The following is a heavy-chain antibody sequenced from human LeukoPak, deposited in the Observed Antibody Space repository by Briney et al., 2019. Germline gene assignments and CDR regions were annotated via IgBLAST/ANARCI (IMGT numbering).Heavy chain of an antibody. V-gene: IGHV4-38-2*02. D-gene: IGHD3-3*01. CDR1: GYSISSGYY. Sequence: PSETLSLTCTVSGYSISSGYYWGWIRQPPGKGLEWIGSIYYSGSTDYNPSLKSRVTISVDTSKNQFSLKLSSVTAADTAVYYCATDFWSGTNIIDYWGQGTLVTVSS. CDR3: ATDFWSGTNIIDY. J-gene: IGHJ4*02. CDR2: IYYSGST.